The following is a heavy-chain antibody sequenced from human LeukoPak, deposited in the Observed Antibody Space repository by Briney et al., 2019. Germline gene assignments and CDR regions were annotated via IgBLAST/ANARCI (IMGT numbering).Heavy chain of an antibody. Sequence: GGSLRLSCAASGYTLSSYRINWVRQAPGKGLEWVSSISVGSNYIYYADSVRGRFSISRDDARNSLYLQMDSLRGDDTAVYYCARLRRNSDRSGYYYYYDYWGQGTLVTVSS. J-gene: IGHJ4*02. D-gene: IGHD3-22*01. CDR3: ARLRRNSDRSGYYYYYDY. CDR1: GYTLSSYR. V-gene: IGHV3-21*01. CDR2: ISVGSNYI.